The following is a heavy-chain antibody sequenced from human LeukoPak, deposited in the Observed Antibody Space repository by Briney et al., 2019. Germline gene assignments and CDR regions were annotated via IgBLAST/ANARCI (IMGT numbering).Heavy chain of an antibody. Sequence: GGSLRLSCAASGFTFSSYAMSWVRQAPGKGLEWVSAISGSGGSTYYADSVKGRFTISRDNSKNTLYLQMNSLRAEDTAVYYCAKDSGGAVAARGYSFDYWGQGTLVTVSS. D-gene: IGHD6-19*01. CDR2: ISGSGGST. CDR3: AKDSGGAVAARGYSFDY. V-gene: IGHV3-23*01. J-gene: IGHJ4*02. CDR1: GFTFSSYA.